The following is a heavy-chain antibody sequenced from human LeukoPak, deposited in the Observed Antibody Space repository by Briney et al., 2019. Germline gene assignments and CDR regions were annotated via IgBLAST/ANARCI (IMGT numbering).Heavy chain of an antibody. J-gene: IGHJ5*02. Sequence: SETLSLTCAVYGGSFSGYYWSWIRQPPGKGLEWIGEINHSGSTNYNPSLKSRVTISVDTSKNQFSLKLSSVTAADTAVYYCARDRQAWADCSSTSCYWGGGNWFDPWGQGTLVTVSS. V-gene: IGHV4-34*01. CDR1: GGSFSGYY. CDR3: ARDRQAWADCSSTSCYWGGGNWFDP. CDR2: INHSGST. D-gene: IGHD2-2*01.